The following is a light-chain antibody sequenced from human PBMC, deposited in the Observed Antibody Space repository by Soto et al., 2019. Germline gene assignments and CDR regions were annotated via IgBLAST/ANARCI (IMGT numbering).Light chain of an antibody. CDR1: QSVRRTS. CDR2: GAS. Sequence: EIVLTQSPGTLSLSPGERSTLSCMAIQSVRRTSLAWYQQKPGKALRLVIYGASSRATGIPERFSGSGSGTDFTLTISRLEPEDFEVYYCQQYGSSPITFGQGTRLEIK. V-gene: IGKV3-20*01. J-gene: IGKJ5*01. CDR3: QQYGSSPIT.